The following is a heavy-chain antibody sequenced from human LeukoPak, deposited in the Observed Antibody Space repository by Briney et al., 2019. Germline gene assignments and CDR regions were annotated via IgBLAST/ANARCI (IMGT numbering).Heavy chain of an antibody. V-gene: IGHV1-8*03. CDR1: GYTFTSYD. D-gene: IGHD3-22*01. CDR3: AIVESYDSSGYYSGSPFDY. Sequence: GASVKVSCKASGYTFTSYDINWVRQATGQGLEWMGWMNPNSGNTGYAQKFQGRVTITRNTSISTAYMELSSLRSEDTAVYYCAIVESYDSSGYYSGSPFDYWGQGTLVTVSS. CDR2: MNPNSGNT. J-gene: IGHJ4*02.